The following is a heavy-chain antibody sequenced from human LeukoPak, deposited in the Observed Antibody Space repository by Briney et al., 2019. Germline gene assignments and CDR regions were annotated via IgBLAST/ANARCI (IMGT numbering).Heavy chain of an antibody. CDR2: MNPNSGNT. J-gene: IGHJ6*02. CDR3: AVSGNLLYYYGMDV. D-gene: IGHD2/OR15-2a*01. V-gene: IGHV1-8*01. Sequence: ASVKVSCKASGYTFTSYDINWVRQATGQGLEWMGWMNPNSGNTRYAQKFQGRVTITMNTSISTAYMELSSLRSEDAAVYYCAVSGNLLYYYGMDVWGQGTTVTVSS. CDR1: GYTFTSYD.